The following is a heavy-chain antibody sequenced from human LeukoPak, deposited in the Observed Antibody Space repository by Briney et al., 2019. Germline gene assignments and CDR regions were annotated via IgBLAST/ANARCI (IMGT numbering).Heavy chain of an antibody. CDR1: GGSVSSSY. Sequence: SETLSLTCTVSGGSVSSSYWSWIRQPPGKGLEWIGSIDYSGSTYYNPSLKSRVTISVDTSKNQFSLKLSSVTAADTAVYYCARHLPDYGDSIGAFDIWGQGTMVTVSS. D-gene: IGHD4-17*01. CDR2: IDYSGST. J-gene: IGHJ3*02. CDR3: ARHLPDYGDSIGAFDI. V-gene: IGHV4-59*05.